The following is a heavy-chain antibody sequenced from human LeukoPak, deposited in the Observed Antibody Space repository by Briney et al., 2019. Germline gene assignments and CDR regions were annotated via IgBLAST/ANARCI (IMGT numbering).Heavy chain of an antibody. Sequence: SETLSLTCAVYGGSFSGYYWSWIRQPPGKGLEWIGEIDHSGSTNYNPSLKSRVTISVDTSKNQFSLKLSSVTAADTAVYYCARGRGATVYWGQGTLVTVSP. J-gene: IGHJ4*02. V-gene: IGHV4-34*01. CDR2: IDHSGST. CDR1: GGSFSGYY. D-gene: IGHD1-26*01. CDR3: ARGRGATVY.